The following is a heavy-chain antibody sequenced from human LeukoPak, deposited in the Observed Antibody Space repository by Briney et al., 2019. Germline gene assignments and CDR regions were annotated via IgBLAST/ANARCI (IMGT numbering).Heavy chain of an antibody. D-gene: IGHD3-10*01. Sequence: PSETLSLTCTLSGDSISSSDHYWVWIRQSPGKGLEWIGSVSQSGNTYYKSSLKSRVTVSIDTSKNEFSLILTSVTAADTAEYYCARHLYYSASAFWYIDLWGRGTLVIASP. CDR3: ARHLYYSASAFWYIDL. CDR1: GDSISSSDHY. V-gene: IGHV4-39*01. J-gene: IGHJ2*01. CDR2: VSQSGNT.